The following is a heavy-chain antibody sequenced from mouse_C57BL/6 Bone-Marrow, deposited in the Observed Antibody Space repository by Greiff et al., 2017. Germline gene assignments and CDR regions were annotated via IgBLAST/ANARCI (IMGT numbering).Heavy chain of an antibody. CDR2: ISDGGSYT. V-gene: IGHV5-4*01. Sequence: EVQLVESGGGLVKPGGSLKLSCAASGFTFSSYAMSWVRQTPEKRLEWVATISDGGSYTYYPDNVKGRFTISRDNDKNNLYLQMSHLKSEDTAMYYCARGDDYDDGPYYAMDYWGQGTSVTVSS. J-gene: IGHJ4*01. CDR1: GFTFSSYA. CDR3: ARGDDYDDGPYYAMDY. D-gene: IGHD2-4*01.